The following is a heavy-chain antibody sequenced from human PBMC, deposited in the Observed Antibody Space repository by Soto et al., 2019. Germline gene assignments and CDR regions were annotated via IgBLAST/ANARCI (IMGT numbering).Heavy chain of an antibody. J-gene: IGHJ3*02. CDR2: IYYSGIT. CDR1: GGSISSGDYY. V-gene: IGHV4-30-4*02. Sequence: SDTLSLTCTVSGGSISSGDYYWSWIRQPPGKVLEWIGYIYYSGITYYNPSLKSRVTISVDTSKNQFSLKLSSVTAADTAVYYCARVPTYYYDRGAAFDIWGQGTMVTVSS. D-gene: IGHD3-22*01. CDR3: ARVPTYYYDRGAAFDI.